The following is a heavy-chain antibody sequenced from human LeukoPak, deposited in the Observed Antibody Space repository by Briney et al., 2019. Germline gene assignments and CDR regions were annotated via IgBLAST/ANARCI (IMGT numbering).Heavy chain of an antibody. CDR1: GYSFTSYW. J-gene: IGHJ4*02. D-gene: IGHD6-19*01. CDR3: ARHHTYASAWYCPDY. CDR2: IYPGDSGT. Sequence: PGESLKISCKGSGYSFTSYWIGWVRQMPGKGLEWMGIIYPGDSGTRYSPSFQGQVTISADKSISTAYLQWSSLKASDTAMYYCARHHTYASAWYCPDYWGQGTLVTVSS. V-gene: IGHV5-51*01.